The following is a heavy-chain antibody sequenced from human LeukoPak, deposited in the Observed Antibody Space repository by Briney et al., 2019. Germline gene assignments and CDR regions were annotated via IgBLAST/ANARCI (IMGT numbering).Heavy chain of an antibody. CDR3: AKGLLSWGYYYYGMDV. CDR1: GFTFSSYA. CDR2: ISGSGGST. D-gene: IGHD3-16*01. V-gene: IGHV3-23*01. J-gene: IGHJ6*02. Sequence: PGGSLRLSCAASGFTFSSYAMSWVRQAPGKGLEWVSAISGSGGSTYYADSVKGRFTISRDNSKNTLYLQMNGLRAEDTAVYYCAKGLLSWGYYYYGMDVWGQGTTVTVSS.